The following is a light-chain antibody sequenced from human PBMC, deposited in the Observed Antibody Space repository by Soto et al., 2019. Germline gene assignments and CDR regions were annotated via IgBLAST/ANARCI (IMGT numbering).Light chain of an antibody. J-gene: IGKJ3*01. CDR3: LQDYNFLT. CDR2: AAS. V-gene: IGKV1-6*01. CDR1: HYIAKD. Sequence: AIQMTQSPASLSASVGDRVTITCRASHYIAKDLAWYQPKPGKAPKLLIYAASTLQSGVPSRFSGSGSGIDFTLTITRLQPEDFATYYCLQDYNFLTFGPGTTVDFK.